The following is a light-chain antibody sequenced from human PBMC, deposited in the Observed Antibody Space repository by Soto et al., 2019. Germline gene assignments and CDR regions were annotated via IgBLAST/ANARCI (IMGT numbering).Light chain of an antibody. CDR1: QDINSW. V-gene: IGKV1D-16*01. J-gene: IGKJ4*01. CDR2: AAS. CDR3: QQYNIYPLT. Sequence: DVQMTQSPSSLSASVGDRVTITYRASQDINSWLAWYQQKPGNAPKSLIYAASSLQTGVPSRFSGSASGTHFTLTISNLQPEDSATYYCQQYNIYPLTFGGGTKVEIK.